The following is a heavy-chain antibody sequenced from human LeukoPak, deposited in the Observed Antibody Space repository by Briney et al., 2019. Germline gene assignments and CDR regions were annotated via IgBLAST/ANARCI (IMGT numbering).Heavy chain of an antibody. CDR1: GYSFTGYY. J-gene: IGHJ4*02. Sequence: ASVKVSCKASGYSFTGYYMHWVRQAPGQGLEWMGIINPTGGSTTYAQKFQGRVTMTRDTSTSTVYMELSSLRSDDTAVYYCARTAARRFDYWGQGTLVTVSS. D-gene: IGHD6-6*01. CDR3: ARTAARRFDY. V-gene: IGHV1-46*01. CDR2: INPTGGST.